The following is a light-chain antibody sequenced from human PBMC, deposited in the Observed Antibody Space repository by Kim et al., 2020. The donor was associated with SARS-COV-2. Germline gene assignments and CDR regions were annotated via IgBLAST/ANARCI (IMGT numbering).Light chain of an antibody. CDR1: QDISSY. CDR3: QQVNSYPLS. CDR2: SAS. J-gene: IGKJ4*01. Sequence: IQLTQTPSSLSASVGDKVTITCRASQDISSYLVWYLQRPGKAPKHLIYSASTLQSGVPSRFSGSGSGTDFTLTINSLQPEDFATYYCQQVNSYPLSFGGGTKMYIK. V-gene: IGKV1-9*01.